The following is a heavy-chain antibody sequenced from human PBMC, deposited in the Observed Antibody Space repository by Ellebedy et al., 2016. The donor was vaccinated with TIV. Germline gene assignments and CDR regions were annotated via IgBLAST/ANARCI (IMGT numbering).Heavy chain of an antibody. V-gene: IGHV3-23*01. CDR1: GFTFSTLA. Sequence: PGGSLRLSCAVSGFTFSTLAMSWVRQAPGKGLEWVSFIGGSGDRTYYADSVKGRFTITRDNSKNTLHLHMDSLRDEDTAIYFCAKDRMGGLGDFDSWGQGTMVTVSS. D-gene: IGHD3-10*01. J-gene: IGHJ4*02. CDR2: IGGSGDRT. CDR3: AKDRMGGLGDFDS.